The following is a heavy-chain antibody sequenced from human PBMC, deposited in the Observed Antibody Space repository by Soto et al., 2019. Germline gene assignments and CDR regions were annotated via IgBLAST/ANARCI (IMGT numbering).Heavy chain of an antibody. CDR3: ARGAPMIAAFKGGAPEKYYFDS. Sequence: EGLGVTGSVYGASFNGYYWSWIRQPPEKGLEWIGEMNHMGSASQNPSLKSRVSISLDTSKNQFSLKLRSVTAADTDVYYCARGAPMIAAFKGGAPEKYYFDSWGLGTRVTVYS. CDR2: MNHMGSA. J-gene: IGHJ4*02. V-gene: IGHV4-34*01. CDR1: GASFNGYY. D-gene: IGHD3-22*01.